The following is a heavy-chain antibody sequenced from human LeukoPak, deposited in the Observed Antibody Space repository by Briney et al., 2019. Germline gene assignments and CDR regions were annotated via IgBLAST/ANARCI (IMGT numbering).Heavy chain of an antibody. CDR2: ISGSGGST. Sequence: GGSLRLSCAASGFTFSSYAMSWVRQAPGKGLEWVSAISGSGGSTYYADSVKGRFTISSENSKNTLYLQRNSLRAEDTAVYYCAKDLKYYDFWYFQHWGQGTLVTVSS. V-gene: IGHV3-23*01. CDR3: AKDLKYYDFWYFQH. J-gene: IGHJ1*01. D-gene: IGHD3-3*01. CDR1: GFTFSSYA.